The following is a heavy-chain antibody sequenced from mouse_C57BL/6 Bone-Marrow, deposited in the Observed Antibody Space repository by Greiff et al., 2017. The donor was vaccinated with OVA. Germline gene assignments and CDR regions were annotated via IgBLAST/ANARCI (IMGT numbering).Heavy chain of an antibody. CDR2: INPSNGGT. CDR1: GYTFTSYW. J-gene: IGHJ2*01. Sequence: VQLQQPGTELVKPGASVKLSCKASGYTFTSYWMHWVKQRPGQGLEWIGNINPSNGGTNYNEKFKSKATLTVDKSSSTAYMQLSSLTSEDSAVYSCEREEDGYYRREYFDYWGQGTTLTVSS. D-gene: IGHD2-3*01. V-gene: IGHV1-53*01. CDR3: EREEDGYYRREYFDY.